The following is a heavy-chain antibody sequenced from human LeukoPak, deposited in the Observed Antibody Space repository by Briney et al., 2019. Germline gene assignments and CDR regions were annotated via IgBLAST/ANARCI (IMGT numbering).Heavy chain of an antibody. V-gene: IGHV3-23*01. CDR3: AKVRAVIGEFDH. CDR1: GFTFSAYA. J-gene: IGHJ4*02. CDR2: ISESGGNT. D-gene: IGHD7-27*01. Sequence: GGSLRLSCAASGFTFSAYAMSWVRQAPGKGLEWVSGISESGGNTYYADSVKGRFTISRDNSKNTLCLQMNSLRAEDTAIYYCAKVRAVIGEFDHWGQGTLVTVSS.